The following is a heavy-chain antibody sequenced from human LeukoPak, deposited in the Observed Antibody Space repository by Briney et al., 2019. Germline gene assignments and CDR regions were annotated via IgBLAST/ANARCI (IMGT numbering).Heavy chain of an antibody. CDR3: ATSESQTRFDY. CDR2: FFPGDSDS. Sequence: GEPLKISCKGSGYRFTTYWIGWVRQLPGKVLEWMGIFFPGDSDSSYSPSFQGQVTISADKSFNTAYLQWSSLKASDTAMYYCATSESQTRFDYWGQGTLVTVSS. CDR1: GYRFTTYW. D-gene: IGHD1/OR15-1a*01. V-gene: IGHV5-51*01. J-gene: IGHJ4*02.